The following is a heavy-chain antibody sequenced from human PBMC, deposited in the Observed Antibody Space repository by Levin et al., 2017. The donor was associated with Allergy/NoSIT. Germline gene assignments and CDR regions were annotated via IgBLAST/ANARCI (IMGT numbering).Heavy chain of an antibody. CDR1: GDSISRGFYY. CDR2: IYVTGST. CDR3: ARDLEGFSGYTPYCWMDV. J-gene: IGHJ6*04. V-gene: IGHV4-61*02. D-gene: IGHD5-12*01. Sequence: LRLSCSVSGDSISRGFYYWSWIRQPAGEGLEWIGRIYVTGSTTYSPSLKSRVTISLDRSKDQVSLKINSVTAARPAVYYCARDLEGFSGYTPYCWMDVWGKGTTVTVSS.